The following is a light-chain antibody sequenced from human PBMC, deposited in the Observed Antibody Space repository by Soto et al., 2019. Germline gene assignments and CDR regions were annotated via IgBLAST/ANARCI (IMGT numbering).Light chain of an antibody. J-gene: IGKJ5*01. CDR2: GAS. CDR1: QGISSW. Sequence: DIQMTQSAGSVSASLVDSVTSACRASQGISSWLAWYQQRPGKAPTLLIYGASILQRGVPSRFSGSGSGTDFTLTISSLQPEDFATYYCQQTYTIPEISFDQGTRLEI. CDR3: QQTYTIPEIS. V-gene: IGKV1-12*01.